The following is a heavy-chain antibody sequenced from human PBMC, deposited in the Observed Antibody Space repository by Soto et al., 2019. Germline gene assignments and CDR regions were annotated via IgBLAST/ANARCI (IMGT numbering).Heavy chain of an antibody. J-gene: IGHJ4*02. D-gene: IGHD6-13*01. CDR3: ARGRGIAAAGTGFDY. CDR2: INPNSGGT. V-gene: IGHV1-2*04. Sequence: GASVKVSCKASGYTFTGYYMHWVRQAPGQGLEWMGWINPNSGGTNYAQKFQGWVTMTRDTSISTAYMELSRLRSDDTAVYYCARGRGIAAAGTGFDYWGQGTLVTV. CDR1: GYTFTGYY.